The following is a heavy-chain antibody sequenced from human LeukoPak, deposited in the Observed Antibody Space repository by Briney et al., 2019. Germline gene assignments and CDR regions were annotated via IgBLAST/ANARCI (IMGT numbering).Heavy chain of an antibody. J-gene: IGHJ4*02. CDR1: GFTFSSYS. V-gene: IGHV3-48*02. D-gene: IGHD3-16*01. CDR2: ISSSSSTI. CDR3: ARDTPLWEVALPGTSDY. Sequence: GRSLRLSCAASGFTFSSYSMNWVRQAPGKGLEWVSYISSSSSTIYYADSVKGRFTISRDNAKNSLYLQMNSLRDEDTAVYYCARDTPLWEVALPGTSDYWGQGTLVTVSS.